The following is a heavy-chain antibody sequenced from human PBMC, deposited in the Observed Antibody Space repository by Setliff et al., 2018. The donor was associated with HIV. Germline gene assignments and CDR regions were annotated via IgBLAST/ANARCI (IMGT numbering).Heavy chain of an antibody. D-gene: IGHD1-7*01. Sequence: ASVKVSCKASGFTFTNSAMQWVRQARGQRLEWIGWIVVGSYNTNYAQKFQERVTITRDMSTSRAYMELSGLRTEDTAVYYCAADPQTGTTSYDAFDIWGQGTVVTVSS. CDR1: GFTFTNSA. CDR3: AADPQTGTTSYDAFDI. CDR2: IVVGSYNT. J-gene: IGHJ3*02. V-gene: IGHV1-58*02.